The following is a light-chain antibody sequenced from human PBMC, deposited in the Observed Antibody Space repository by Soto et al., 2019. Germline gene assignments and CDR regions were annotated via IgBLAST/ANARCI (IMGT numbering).Light chain of an antibody. CDR2: GAS. V-gene: IGKV3-20*01. Sequence: EIVLTQSPGTLSLSPGERATLSCRASQRVSSSYLAWYQQKPGQAPRLLIYGASTRATDIPDRFSGGGYGTDFTLTISRLEPEDCAVYYCQQYGSSTETFGQGTKLEIK. CDR1: QRVSSSY. J-gene: IGKJ2*01. CDR3: QQYGSSTET.